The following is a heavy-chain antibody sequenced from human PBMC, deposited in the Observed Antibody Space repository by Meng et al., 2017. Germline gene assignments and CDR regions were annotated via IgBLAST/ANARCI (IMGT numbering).Heavy chain of an antibody. CDR2: ISSSISYI. CDR1: GFTFSSYS. CDR3: ARVKQWMGIAAAGNSWFDP. D-gene: IGHD6-13*01. J-gene: IGHJ5*02. V-gene: IGHV3-21*01. Sequence: GESLKISCAASGFTFSSYSMNWVRQAPGKGLEWVSSISSSISYIYYAGSVKGRFTISRDNAKNRLYLKMNSLRAEDTAVYYCARVKQWMGIAAAGNSWFDPWGQGTLVTVSS.